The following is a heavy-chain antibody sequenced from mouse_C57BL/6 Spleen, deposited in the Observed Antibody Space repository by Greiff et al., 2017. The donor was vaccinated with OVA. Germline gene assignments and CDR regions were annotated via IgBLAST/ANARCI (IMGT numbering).Heavy chain of an antibody. Sequence: QVQLQQSGAELVKPGASVKMSCKASGYTFTSYWITWVKQRPGQGLEWIGDIYPGSGSTNYNEKFKSKATLTVDTSSSTAYMQLSSLTSEDSAVYYCARGGPNWDYFDYWGQGTTLTVSS. D-gene: IGHD4-1*01. CDR1: GYTFTSYW. V-gene: IGHV1-55*01. CDR2: IYPGSGST. CDR3: ARGGPNWDYFDY. J-gene: IGHJ2*01.